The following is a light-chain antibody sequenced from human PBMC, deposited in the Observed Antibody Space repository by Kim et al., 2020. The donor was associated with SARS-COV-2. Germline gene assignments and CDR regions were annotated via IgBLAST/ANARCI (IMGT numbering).Light chain of an antibody. CDR2: NNY. CDR1: TSNVGTNS. J-gene: IGLJ2*01. Sequence: GQRVTISCSGSTSNVGTNSVNWYQQVPGTAPKLLIFNNYERPSGVPDRFYGSRSGTSASLAISGLQSDDEADYYCAVWDDSLHGVVFGGGIKLTVL. CDR3: AVWDDSLHGVV. V-gene: IGLV1-44*01.